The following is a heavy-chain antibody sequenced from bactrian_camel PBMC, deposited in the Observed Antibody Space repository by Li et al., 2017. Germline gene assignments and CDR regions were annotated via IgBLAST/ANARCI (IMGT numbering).Heavy chain of an antibody. J-gene: IGHJ4*01. V-gene: IGHV3S40*01. CDR1: GFTFSSYD. CDR2: ISTGGGTT. Sequence: VQLVESGGGLVQPGGSLRLSCAASGFTFSSYDMSWVRQAPGKGLEWVSSISTGGGTTNYADSVKGRFTISRDNAKNTVYLQMNSLKTEDTAVYYCASDNQLKMVGQGTQVTVS.